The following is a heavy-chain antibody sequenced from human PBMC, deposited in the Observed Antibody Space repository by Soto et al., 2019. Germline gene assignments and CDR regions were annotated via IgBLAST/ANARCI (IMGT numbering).Heavy chain of an antibody. J-gene: IGHJ4*02. D-gene: IGHD2-15*01. Sequence: SVKVSCKASGGTFSSYAISWVRQAPGQGLEWMGGIIPIFGTANYAQKFQGRVTITADESTSTAYMELSSLRSEDTAVYYCAREPIYCSGGSCYFDYWGQGTLVTVSS. CDR1: GGTFSSYA. CDR3: AREPIYCSGGSCYFDY. V-gene: IGHV1-69*13. CDR2: IIPIFGTA.